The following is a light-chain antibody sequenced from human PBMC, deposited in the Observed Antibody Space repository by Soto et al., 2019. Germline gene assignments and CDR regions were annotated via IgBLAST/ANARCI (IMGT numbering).Light chain of an antibody. CDR2: SAS. V-gene: IGKV1-17*01. J-gene: IGKJ4*01. Sequence: DIQMTQSPSSLSASVGDRVTITCRASQGIRDDLGWYQQKPGQAPKWLIYSASSLPNGVPSRFSGSGSGTEFTLTINGLQPEDFATYYCLQHTTYPLTFGGGTKVEIK. CDR3: LQHTTYPLT. CDR1: QGIRDD.